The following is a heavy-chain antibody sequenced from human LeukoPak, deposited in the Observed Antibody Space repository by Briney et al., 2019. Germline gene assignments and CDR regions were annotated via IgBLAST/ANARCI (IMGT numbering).Heavy chain of an antibody. D-gene: IGHD5-18*01. CDR2: INPSAGST. CDR3: ARGGVVRYSYGSNPDNYYFDY. V-gene: IGHV1-46*01. CDR1: GYTFTSYY. Sequence: ASVKVSCKASGYTFTSYYIHWGRHAPGQGLEWMGIINPSAGSTSYAQKFQGRVTMTRDTSTSTVYMDLSSLRSEDTAVYYCARGGVVRYSYGSNPDNYYFDYWGQGTLVTVSS. J-gene: IGHJ4*02.